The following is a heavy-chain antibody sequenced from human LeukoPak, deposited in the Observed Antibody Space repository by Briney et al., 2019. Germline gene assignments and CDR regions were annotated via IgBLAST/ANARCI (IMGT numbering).Heavy chain of an antibody. J-gene: IGHJ4*02. Sequence: PGGSLRLSCAASGFTFSSYGMHWVRQAPGKGLGWVTFIRYDGTNEYYADSVRGRFTISRDNSKNTLYLQMNSLRPEDTAVYYCARVEAVYYYGSASPYSPYWGQGTLVTVSS. D-gene: IGHD3-10*01. CDR1: GFTFSSYG. CDR2: IRYDGTNE. CDR3: ARVEAVYYYGSASPYSPY. V-gene: IGHV3-30*02.